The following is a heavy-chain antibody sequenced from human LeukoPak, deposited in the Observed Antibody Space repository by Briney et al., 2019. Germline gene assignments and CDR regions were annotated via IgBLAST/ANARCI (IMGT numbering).Heavy chain of an antibody. V-gene: IGHV4-59*08. J-gene: IGHJ5*02. CDR3: TRHIARRVSSAAAAQNWFDP. Sequence: PSETLSLTCTVSGGSISSYYWSWIRQPPGKGLEWIGYIYYSGSTNYNPSLKSRVTISVDTSKNQFSLKLSSVTAADTAVYYCTRHIARRVSSAAAAQNWFDPWGQGTLVTVSS. CDR1: GGSISSYY. CDR2: IYYSGST. D-gene: IGHD6-13*01.